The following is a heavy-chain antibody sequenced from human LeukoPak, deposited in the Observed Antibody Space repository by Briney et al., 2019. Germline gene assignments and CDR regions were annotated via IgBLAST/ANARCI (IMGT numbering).Heavy chain of an antibody. D-gene: IGHD1-1*01. J-gene: IGHJ2*01. Sequence: KRGESLKISCKGSGYSYTNYWISWARQMPGRGLDWMGRIDPSDSQTHYNPSFEGHVTISVDKSTSTAFLQWTSLKASDTAVYYCARRNGDKPISLDLWGRGTVVTVSS. CDR1: GYSYTNYW. CDR3: ARRNGDKPISLDL. CDR2: IDPSDSQT. V-gene: IGHV5-10-1*01.